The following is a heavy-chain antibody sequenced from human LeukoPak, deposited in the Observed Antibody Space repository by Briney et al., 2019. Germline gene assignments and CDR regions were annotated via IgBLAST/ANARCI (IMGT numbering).Heavy chain of an antibody. CDR2: IYYSGST. V-gene: IGHV4-59*02. Sequence: SETLSLTCTVSGGSVSTYYWNWIRQPPGKGLEWIGNIYYSGSTNYNPSLKSRVTISVDTSKNQFSLKLSSVTAADTAVYYCARAPEITYLDSWGQGTLVTVSS. CDR1: GGSVSTYY. CDR3: ARAPEITYLDS. J-gene: IGHJ4*02. D-gene: IGHD3-10*01.